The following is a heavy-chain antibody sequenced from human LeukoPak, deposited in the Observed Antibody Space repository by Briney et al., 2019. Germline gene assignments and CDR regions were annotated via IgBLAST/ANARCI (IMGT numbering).Heavy chain of an antibody. CDR3: ATSLYYESSGLLTFDI. J-gene: IGHJ3*02. CDR2: INPNSGGT. D-gene: IGHD3-22*01. V-gene: IGHV1-2*02. Sequence: GASVKVSCKASGYTFTGYYMHWVRQAPGQGLEWMGWINPNSGGTNYAQKFQGRVTMTRDTSISTAYMELSRLRSDDTAVYYCATSLYYESSGLLTFDIWGQGTMVTVSS. CDR1: GYTFTGYY.